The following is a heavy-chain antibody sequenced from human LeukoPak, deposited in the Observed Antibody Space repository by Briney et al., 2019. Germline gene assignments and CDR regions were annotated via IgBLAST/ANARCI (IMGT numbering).Heavy chain of an antibody. CDR1: GYTFTGFH. D-gene: IGHD2-8*02. V-gene: IGHV1-2*02. Sequence: ASVKVSCKASGYTFTGFHIHWVRQAPGQGLEWMAWINPNSGGTNCAQKFQGRVTLTRDTSTNTLYMELNSLTSDDTAVYYCARDSGGAECWGQGTLVTVSS. CDR2: INPNSGGT. CDR3: ARDSGGAEC. J-gene: IGHJ4*02.